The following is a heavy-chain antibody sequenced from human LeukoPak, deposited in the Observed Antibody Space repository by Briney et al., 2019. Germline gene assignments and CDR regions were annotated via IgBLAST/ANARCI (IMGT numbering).Heavy chain of an antibody. CDR3: ATSDYDILTGYYRPGDY. J-gene: IGHJ4*02. Sequence: PSETLSLTCTVSGGSISSYYWSWIRQPAGKGLEWIGRIYTSGSTNYNPSLKSRVTMSVDTSKNQFSLKLSSVTAADTAVYYCATSDYDILTGYYRPGDYWGQGTLVTVSS. CDR2: IYTSGST. D-gene: IGHD3-9*01. V-gene: IGHV4-4*07. CDR1: GGSISSYY.